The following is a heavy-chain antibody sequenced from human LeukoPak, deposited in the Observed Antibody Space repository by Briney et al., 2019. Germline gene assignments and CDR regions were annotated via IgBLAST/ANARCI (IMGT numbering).Heavy chain of an antibody. D-gene: IGHD3-22*01. J-gene: IGHJ5*02. CDR1: GFTFSNYA. V-gene: IGHV3-23*01. CDR2: ISVSGGST. Sequence: GGSLRLSCAASGFTFSNYAMSWVRQAPREGLEWVSVISVSGGSTYYADSVKGRFTISRDNAKNSLYLQMNSLRAEDTAVYYCASWGRYYDSSGYYYNWFDPWGQGTLVTVSS. CDR3: ASWGRYYDSSGYYYNWFDP.